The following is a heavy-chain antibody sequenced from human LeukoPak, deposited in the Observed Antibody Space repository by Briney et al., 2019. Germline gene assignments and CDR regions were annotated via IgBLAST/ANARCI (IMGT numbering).Heavy chain of an antibody. Sequence: ASVKVSCKASGGTFSSYAISWVRQAPGQGLEWMGRIIPILGIANYAQKFQGRVTITADKSTSTAYMELSSLRSEDTAVYYCARGGDYGDHYNWFDPWGQGTLVTVSS. D-gene: IGHD4-17*01. CDR2: IIPILGIA. CDR1: GGTFSSYA. J-gene: IGHJ5*02. V-gene: IGHV1-69*04. CDR3: ARGGDYGDHYNWFDP.